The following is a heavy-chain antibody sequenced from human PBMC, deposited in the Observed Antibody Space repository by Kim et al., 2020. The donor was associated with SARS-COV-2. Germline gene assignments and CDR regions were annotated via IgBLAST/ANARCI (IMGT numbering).Heavy chain of an antibody. D-gene: IGHD3-10*01. Sequence: ASVKVSCKASGYTFTSYGISCVRRAPGQGLEWMGWSSAYNGNRNYAQKLQGRVTMTTDTSTSTAYMELRSLRSDDTAVYYCARAHGQYEFYYGMDVWGQGTTVTVSS. CDR2: SSAYNGNR. J-gene: IGHJ6*02. V-gene: IGHV1-18*01. CDR3: ARAHGQYEFYYGMDV. CDR1: GYTFTSYG.